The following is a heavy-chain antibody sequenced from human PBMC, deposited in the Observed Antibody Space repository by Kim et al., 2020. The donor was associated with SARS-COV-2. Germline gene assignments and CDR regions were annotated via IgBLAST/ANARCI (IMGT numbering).Heavy chain of an antibody. D-gene: IGHD3-10*01. Sequence: SVKVSCKASGGTFSSYAISWVRQAPGQGLEWMGGNIPIFGTANYAQKFQGRVTITADESTSTAYMELSSLRSEDTAVYYCARAGFAMVRGASYYSMDVWGQGTTVTVSS. CDR3: ARAGFAMVRGASYYSMDV. CDR2: NIPIFGTA. V-gene: IGHV1-69*13. CDR1: GGTFSSYA. J-gene: IGHJ6*02.